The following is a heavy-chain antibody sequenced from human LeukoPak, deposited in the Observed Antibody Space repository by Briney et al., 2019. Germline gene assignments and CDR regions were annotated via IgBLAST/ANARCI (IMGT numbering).Heavy chain of an antibody. CDR2: LSSGSTYT. Sequence: GGSLRLSCAASRFTFSDYYMSWIRQAPGKGLEWVSYLSSGSTYTNYADSVKGRFTISRDNSKNTLYLQMNSLRAEDTAVYYWAKARITMIVVVTPDYRGQGTPVTV. D-gene: IGHD3-22*01. J-gene: IGHJ4*02. CDR1: RFTFSDYY. CDR3: AKARITMIVVVTPDY. V-gene: IGHV3-11*05.